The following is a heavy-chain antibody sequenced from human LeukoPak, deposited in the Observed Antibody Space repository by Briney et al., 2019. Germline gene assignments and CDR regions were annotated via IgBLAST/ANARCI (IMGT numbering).Heavy chain of an antibody. Sequence: GGSLRLSCAASGFTFSGYVMHWVRQAPGKGLEWVARIKSQNAGGTADYAAPVKGRFTISRDDSKNTLFLQMNSLKTEDTAVYYCTKTFYSDSTFDYWGQGTLVTVSS. J-gene: IGHJ4*02. D-gene: IGHD4-11*01. CDR1: GFTFSGYV. CDR2: IKSQNAGGTA. V-gene: IGHV3-15*01. CDR3: TKTFYSDSTFDY.